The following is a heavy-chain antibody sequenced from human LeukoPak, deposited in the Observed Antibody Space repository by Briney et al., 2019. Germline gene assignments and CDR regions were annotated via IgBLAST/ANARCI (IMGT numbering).Heavy chain of an antibody. J-gene: IGHJ4*02. CDR2: ISAYNGNT. CDR3: ARSFPHSYGDY. V-gene: IGHV1-18*01. CDR1: GYTFNGYA. Sequence: ASVKVSCKAYGYTFNGYAINWMRQAPGQGLEWMGWISAYNGNTNYAQKLQGRVTMTTDTSTSTAYMELRSLRSDDTAVYYCARSFPHSYGDYWGQGTLVTVSS. D-gene: IGHD5-18*01.